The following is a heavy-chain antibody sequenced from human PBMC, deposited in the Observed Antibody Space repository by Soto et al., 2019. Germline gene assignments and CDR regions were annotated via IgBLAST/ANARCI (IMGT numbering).Heavy chain of an antibody. CDR2: IYHSGST. CDR1: GYSISSGYY. Sequence: AETLSLTCAVSGYSISSGYYWGVIRQPPGKGLEWIGSIYHSGSTYYNPSLKSRVTISVDTSKNQFSLKLSSVTAADTAVYYCARAGYCSSTSCERDYYYYGMDVWGQGTTVTAP. D-gene: IGHD2-2*01. CDR3: ARAGYCSSTSCERDYYYYGMDV. V-gene: IGHV4-38-2*01. J-gene: IGHJ6*02.